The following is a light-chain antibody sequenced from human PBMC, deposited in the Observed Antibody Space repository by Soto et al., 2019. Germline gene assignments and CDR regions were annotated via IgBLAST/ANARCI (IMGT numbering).Light chain of an antibody. CDR1: QSISIW. CDR3: QQYSTYTPRT. V-gene: IGKV1-5*03. Sequence: DIQMTQSPSTLSASVGDRLTITCRASQSISIWLAWYQQKPGKAPKILIYKASSLESGVPSRFSGSGSGTEFTLTIRSLQPDDFATYYCQQYSTYTPRTCGQGTKGDIK. CDR2: KAS. J-gene: IGKJ1*01.